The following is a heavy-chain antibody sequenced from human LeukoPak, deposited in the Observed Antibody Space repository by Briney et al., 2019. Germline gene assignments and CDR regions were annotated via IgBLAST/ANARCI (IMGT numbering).Heavy chain of an antibody. D-gene: IGHD3-16*01. V-gene: IGHV3-66*02. CDR2: IYSGDNT. J-gene: IGHJ4*02. Sequence: GGSLRLSCAASGFTVSNNYMSWVRQAPGKGLEWVSVIYSGDNTYYVESVKGRFTISRDNSKNTLFLQMTRLRAEDTAVYYCAGRRVLDASFDYWGQGTLVTVSS. CDR1: GFTVSNNY. CDR3: AGRRVLDASFDY.